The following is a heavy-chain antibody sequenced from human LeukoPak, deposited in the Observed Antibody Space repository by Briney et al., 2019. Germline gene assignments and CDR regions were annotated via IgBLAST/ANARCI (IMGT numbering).Heavy chain of an antibody. V-gene: IGHV3-30*18. J-gene: IGHJ5*02. CDR1: GFTFSSNG. D-gene: IGHD4-17*01. CDR3: AKSGGDYT. CDR2: ISYDGSNK. Sequence: GRSLRLSCAASGFTFSSNGMHWVRPAPGKGLEWVAVISYDGSNKYYADSVKGRFTIARDNSKNTLYLQMNSLRAEDTAVYYCAKSGGDYTWGQGTLVTVSS.